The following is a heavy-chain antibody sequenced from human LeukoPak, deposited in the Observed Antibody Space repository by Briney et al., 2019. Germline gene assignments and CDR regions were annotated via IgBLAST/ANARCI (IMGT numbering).Heavy chain of an antibody. D-gene: IGHD2-21*01. V-gene: IGHV4-39*01. J-gene: IGHJ5*02. CDR2: TTYSGST. CDR1: GGSISSSNYH. Sequence: PSETLSLTCTVSGGSISSSNYHWVWLRQPPGKGLEWIVSTTYSGSTWYNPSLKSRVTTSVDTSKNQFSLKLYSVTDADTAVYHCARTRDFAAPGFDPWGQGTLVTVSS. CDR3: ARTRDFAAPGFDP.